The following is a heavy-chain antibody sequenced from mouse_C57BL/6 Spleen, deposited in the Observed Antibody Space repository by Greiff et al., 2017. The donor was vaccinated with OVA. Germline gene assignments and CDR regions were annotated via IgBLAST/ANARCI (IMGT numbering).Heavy chain of an antibody. J-gene: IGHJ4*01. CDR1: GYAFSSYW. V-gene: IGHV1-80*01. Sequence: QVQLKQSGAELVKPGASVKISCKASGYAFSSYWMNWVKQRPGKGLEWIGQIYPGDGDTNYNGKFKGKATLTADKSSSTAYMQLSSLTSEDSAVYFCARSMITTGYYYAMDYWGQGTSVTVSS. CDR2: IYPGDGDT. D-gene: IGHD2-4*01. CDR3: ARSMITTGYYYAMDY.